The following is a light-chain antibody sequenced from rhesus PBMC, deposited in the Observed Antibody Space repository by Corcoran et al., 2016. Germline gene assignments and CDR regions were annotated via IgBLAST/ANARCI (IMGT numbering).Light chain of an antibody. Sequence: DIQMTQSPSSLSASVGDTVTITCRASQGISSYLNWFQQKPGKAPKLLIYAASRWQSGVPSRFSGRGSGTDFTLTISSLQPEDFAAYYCQQHNSHPLTFGGGTKVELK. CDR3: QQHNSHPLT. J-gene: IGKJ4*01. CDR1: QGISSY. CDR2: AAS. V-gene: IGKV1-28*03.